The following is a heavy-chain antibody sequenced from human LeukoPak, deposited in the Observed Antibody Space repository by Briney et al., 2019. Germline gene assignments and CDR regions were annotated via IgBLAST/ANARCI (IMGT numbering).Heavy chain of an antibody. J-gene: IGHJ4*02. CDR1: GFTLSNFW. D-gene: IGHD1-1*01. V-gene: IGHV3-7*01. Sequence: GGSLRLSCAASGFTLSNFWMSWVRQPPGKGLEWVANIRQDGNEKYYVDSVKGRFTISRDNAKNSLYLQMNSLRAEDTAVYYCARYWNGGHFDYWGQGTLVTVSS. CDR2: IRQDGNEK. CDR3: ARYWNGGHFDY.